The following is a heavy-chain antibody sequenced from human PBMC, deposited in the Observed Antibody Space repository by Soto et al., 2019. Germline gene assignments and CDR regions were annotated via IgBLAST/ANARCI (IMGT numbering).Heavy chain of an antibody. CDR3: ARDRGIVTYYFDY. D-gene: IGHD1-26*01. CDR2: IYYSGST. Sequence: PSETLSLTCTVSGGSMSSYYWSWIRQPPGKGLEWIGYIYYSGSTNYNPSLKSRVTISVDTSKNQFSLKLSSVTAAYTAVYYCARDRGIVTYYFDYWGQGTLVTVSS. J-gene: IGHJ4*02. V-gene: IGHV4-59*01. CDR1: GGSMSSYY.